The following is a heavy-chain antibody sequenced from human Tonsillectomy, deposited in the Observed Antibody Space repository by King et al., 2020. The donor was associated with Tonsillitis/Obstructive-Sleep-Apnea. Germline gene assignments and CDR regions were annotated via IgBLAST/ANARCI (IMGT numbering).Heavy chain of an antibody. Sequence: VQLQESGPGLVKPSETLSLTCTVSGGSISSYYWSWIRQPPGKGLEWIGYIYYSGSTNYNPSLKSRVTISVDTSKNQFSLKLSSVTAADTAVYYCARGALGSYYYYYYLDVWGKGPTVTVS. J-gene: IGHJ6*03. CDR3: ARGALGSYYYYYYLDV. V-gene: IGHV4-59*01. CDR2: IYYSGST. CDR1: GGSISSYY. D-gene: IGHD3-16*01.